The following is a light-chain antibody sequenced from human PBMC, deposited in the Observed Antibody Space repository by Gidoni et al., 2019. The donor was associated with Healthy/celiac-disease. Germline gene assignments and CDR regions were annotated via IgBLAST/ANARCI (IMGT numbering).Light chain of an antibody. CDR3: QQYNNWPPYT. CDR2: GAA. Sequence: EIVMTPSPATLSVSPGERATLSCRASQSVSSNLAWYQQKPGQAPRLLIYGAATRAPGIPARFSGSGSGTEFTLTISSLQSEDFAVYYCQQYNNWPPYTFGQGTKLEIK. CDR1: QSVSSN. J-gene: IGKJ2*01. V-gene: IGKV3-15*01.